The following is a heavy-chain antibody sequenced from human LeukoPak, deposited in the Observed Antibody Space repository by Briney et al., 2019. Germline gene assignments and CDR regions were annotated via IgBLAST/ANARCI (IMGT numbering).Heavy chain of an antibody. Sequence: SVKVSCKASGGTFSSYAISWVRQAPAQGLEWMGGIIPIFGTANYAQKFQGRVTITADESTSTAYMELSSLRSEDTAVYYCARSGDFGSLYSETCCWGQGTLVTVSS. V-gene: IGHV1-69*13. CDR3: ARSGDFGSLYSETCC. CDR1: GGTFSSYA. J-gene: IGHJ4*02. D-gene: IGHD3-10*01. CDR2: IIPIFGTA.